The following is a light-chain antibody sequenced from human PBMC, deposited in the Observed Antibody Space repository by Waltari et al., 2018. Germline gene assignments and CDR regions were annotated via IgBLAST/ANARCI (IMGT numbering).Light chain of an antibody. CDR2: DVS. V-gene: IGLV2-14*03. CDR3: ISYTTISTSV. CDR1: SSDVGGYNF. J-gene: IGLJ1*01. Sequence: QSALTQPASVSGSPGQLITISCTGTSSDVGGYNFVSWYQQHPDKAPKLIIYDVSERPSGVSNRFSGSKSVNTASLTISGLQAEDEADYYCISYTTISTSVFGTGTKVTVL.